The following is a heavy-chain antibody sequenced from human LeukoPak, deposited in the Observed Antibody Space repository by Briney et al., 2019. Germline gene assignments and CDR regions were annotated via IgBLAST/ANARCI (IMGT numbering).Heavy chain of an antibody. J-gene: IGHJ3*02. CDR1: GIPFSNYW. Sequence: PEGSLRLSCAASGIPFSNYWMSWVRQAPGKGLEWVANINPGGSEKNYVHSVKGRFTISRDNAKNSLSLQMNSLRAEDTAVYYCATEPGIGYAFDIWGQGRMVTVSS. V-gene: IGHV3-7*01. D-gene: IGHD3-10*01. CDR3: ATEPGIGYAFDI. CDR2: INPGGSEK.